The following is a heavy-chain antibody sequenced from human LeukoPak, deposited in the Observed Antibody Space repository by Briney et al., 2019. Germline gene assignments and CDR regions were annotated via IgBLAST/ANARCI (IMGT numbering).Heavy chain of an antibody. J-gene: IGHJ4*02. CDR3: AKERYDFWSGYYTGHFDY. D-gene: IGHD3-3*01. CDR1: GFTFSSYG. Sequence: GGSLRLSCAASGFTFSSYGMHWVRQAPGKGLEWVAFIRYDGSNKYYADSVKGRFTISRDNSKNTLYLQMNSLRAEDTAVYYCAKERYDFWSGYYTGHFDYWGQGTLVTVSS. CDR2: IRYDGSNK. V-gene: IGHV3-30*02.